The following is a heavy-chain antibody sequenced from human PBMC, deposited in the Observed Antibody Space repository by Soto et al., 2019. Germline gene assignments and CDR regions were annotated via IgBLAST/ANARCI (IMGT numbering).Heavy chain of an antibody. D-gene: IGHD6-6*01. V-gene: IGHV1-69*13. CDR1: GGTFSSYA. J-gene: IGHJ6*02. CDR3: ARADGSSDYYYYGMDV. Sequence: SVEVSCKASGGTFSSYAISWVRQAPGEGLEWMGGIIPIFGTANYAQKFQGRVTITAEESTSTAYMELSSLRSEDTAVYYCARADGSSDYYYYGMDVWGQGTTLTV. CDR2: IIPIFGTA.